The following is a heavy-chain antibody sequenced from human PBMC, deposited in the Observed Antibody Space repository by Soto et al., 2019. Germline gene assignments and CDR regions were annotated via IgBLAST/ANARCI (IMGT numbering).Heavy chain of an antibody. J-gene: IGHJ4*02. D-gene: IGHD6-6*01. CDR3: AREQVVAARPVGSYVHDLVIHGRFDY. CDR2: INHSGST. V-gene: IGHV4-34*01. Sequence: SETLSLTCAVYGGSFSGYYWSWIRQPPGKGLEWIGEINHSGSTNYNPSLKSRVTISVDTSKNQFSLKLSSVTAADTAVYYCAREQVVAARPVGSYVHDLVIHGRFDYWGQGTLVTVSS. CDR1: GGSFSGYY.